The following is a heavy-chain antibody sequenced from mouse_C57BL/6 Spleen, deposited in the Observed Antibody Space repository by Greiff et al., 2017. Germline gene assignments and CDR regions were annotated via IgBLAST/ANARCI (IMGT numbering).Heavy chain of an antibody. V-gene: IGHV1-55*01. Sequence: QVQLQQPGAELVKPGASVKMSCKASGYTFTSYWITWVKQRPGQGLEWIGDIYPGSGSTNYNEKFKSKATLTVDTSSSTAYLQLSSLTSEDSAVDYWAREGYYDYDEGSFDYWGQGTTLTVSS. CDR3: AREGYYDYDEGSFDY. CDR1: GYTFTSYW. J-gene: IGHJ2*01. CDR2: IYPGSGST. D-gene: IGHD2-4*01.